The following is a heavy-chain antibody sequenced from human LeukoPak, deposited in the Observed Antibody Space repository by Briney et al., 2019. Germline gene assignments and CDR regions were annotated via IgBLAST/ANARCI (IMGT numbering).Heavy chain of an antibody. CDR3: TGVSRSSWYDY. Sequence: PGGSLRLSCAASGFIFYNAWLDWVRQAPGKGLEWVGRIKSKTDGGTPDYAAPVKGRFTISRDDSKNTLYLQMNSLKTEDPAVYYCTGVSRSSWYDYWGQGTLVTVSS. CDR1: GFIFYNAW. V-gene: IGHV3-15*01. J-gene: IGHJ4*02. CDR2: IKSKTDGGTP. D-gene: IGHD6-13*01.